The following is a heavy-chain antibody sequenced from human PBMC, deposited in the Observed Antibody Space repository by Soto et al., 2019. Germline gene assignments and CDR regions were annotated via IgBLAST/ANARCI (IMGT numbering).Heavy chain of an antibody. CDR1: GGTCSSYA. CDR3: ARGGYDYVWGSYRTWYVDL. CDR2: IIPIFGTA. V-gene: IGHV1-69*12. Sequence: QVQLVQSGAEVKKPGSSVKVSCQASGGTCSSYARTWVRQAPEQGLGVWEGIIPIFGTANQAQKFQGSVTITADESTSTAYMELSSVRSEYTAVYYCARGGYDYVWGSYRTWYVDLWCRGTLVTVSS. D-gene: IGHD3-16*02. J-gene: IGHJ2*01.